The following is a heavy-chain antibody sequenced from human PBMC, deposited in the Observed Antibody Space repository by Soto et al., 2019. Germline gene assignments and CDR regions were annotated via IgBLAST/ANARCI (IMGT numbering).Heavy chain of an antibody. Sequence: PSETLSLTCTVSGGSISSYYWSWIRQPPGKGLEWIGYIYYSGSTNYNPSLKSRVTISVDTSKNQFSLKLSSVTAADTAVYYCARLGGIAVAGTPPDYSYGTDVCGQGTTFSASS. CDR2: IYYSGST. J-gene: IGHJ6*02. CDR3: ARLGGIAVAGTPPDYSYGTDV. V-gene: IGHV4-59*08. CDR1: GGSISSYY. D-gene: IGHD6-19*01.